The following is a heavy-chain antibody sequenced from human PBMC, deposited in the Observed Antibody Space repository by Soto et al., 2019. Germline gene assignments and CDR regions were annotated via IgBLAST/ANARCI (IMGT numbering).Heavy chain of an antibody. CDR3: VLPYCEPTRCNGAFDL. CDR2: VGLAGDT. CDR1: GFTIINYE. J-gene: IGHJ3*01. V-gene: IGHV3-13*04. D-gene: IGHD2-2*01. Sequence: EVQLVESGGGLVQPGGSLRLSCGASGFTIINYEMHWVRQVAGRGLEWVSAVGLAGDTYYPDSVEGRFTLSRENAKNSLYLQVDSLRAEATAVYYCVLPYCEPTRCNGAFDLWGEGRVVSVSS.